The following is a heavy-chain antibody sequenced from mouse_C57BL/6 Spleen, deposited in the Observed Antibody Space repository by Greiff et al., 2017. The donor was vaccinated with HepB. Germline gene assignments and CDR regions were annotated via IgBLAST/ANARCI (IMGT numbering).Heavy chain of an antibody. CDR2: IRSKSSNYAT. V-gene: IGHV10-3*01. Sequence: EVQLVESGGGLVQPKGSLKLSCAASGFTFNTYAMHWVRQAPGKGLEWVARIRSKSSNYATYYADSVKDRFTISRDDSQSMLYLQMNNLKTEDTAMYYCVRSLTTVVDWYFDVWGTGTTVTVSS. J-gene: IGHJ1*03. CDR3: VRSLTTVVDWYFDV. CDR1: GFTFNTYA. D-gene: IGHD1-1*01.